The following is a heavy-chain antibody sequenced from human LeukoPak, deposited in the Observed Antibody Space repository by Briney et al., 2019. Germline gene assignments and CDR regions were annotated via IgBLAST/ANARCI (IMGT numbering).Heavy chain of an antibody. J-gene: IGHJ4*02. CDR3: ARGGGNSGSYGDY. Sequence: ASVKVSCKASGGTFSSYAISWVRQAPGQGLEWMGGIIPIFGTANYAQKFRGRVTITADKSTRTAYMELSSLRSEDTAVYYCARGGGNSGSYGDYWGQGTLVTVSS. D-gene: IGHD1-26*01. CDR1: GGTFSSYA. V-gene: IGHV1-69*06. CDR2: IIPIFGTA.